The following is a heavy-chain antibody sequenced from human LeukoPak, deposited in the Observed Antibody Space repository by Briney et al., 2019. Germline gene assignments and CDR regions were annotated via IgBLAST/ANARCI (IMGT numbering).Heavy chain of an antibody. J-gene: IGHJ4*02. CDR3: ARDSIGSSGWTGLGY. CDR1: GYTFTSHC. CDR2: IHPSDGVT. D-gene: IGHD6-19*01. Sequence: ASVKVSCKASGYTFTSHCIHWVRQAPGQGLEWMGLIHPSDGVTTYAQNFQGRVTVTRDTSTSTVYMELSSLRSGDTAVYYCARDSIGSSGWTGLGYWGQGTLVTVSS. V-gene: IGHV1-46*01.